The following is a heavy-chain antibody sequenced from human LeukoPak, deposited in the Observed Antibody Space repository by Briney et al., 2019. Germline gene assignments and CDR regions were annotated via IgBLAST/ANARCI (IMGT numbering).Heavy chain of an antibody. D-gene: IGHD5-24*01. V-gene: IGHV4-30-4*08. CDR2: FYNSGST. J-gene: IGHJ3*02. Sequence: SEALFLNGTGSRRYLSIGRQGSRWIRQPPGKGLEWIGNFYNSGSTFYNSSFKSRVTISVDTSKKQFSLKLSSVTAADTAVYYCARIDGAAFDIWGQGTMVTVSS. CDR1: RRYLSIGRQG. CDR3: ARIDGAAFDI.